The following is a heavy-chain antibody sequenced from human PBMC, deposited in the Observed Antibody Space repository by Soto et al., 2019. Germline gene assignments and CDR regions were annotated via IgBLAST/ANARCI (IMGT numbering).Heavy chain of an antibody. CDR3: TTDRWSTSLYYYYGMDV. V-gene: IGHV3-15*07. Sequence: EVQLVESGGGLVKPGGSLRLSCAASGFTFSNAWMNWVRQAPGKGLEWVGRIKSKTDGGTTDYAAPVKGRFTISRDDSKNTLYLQMNSLKTEDTAMYYCTTDRWSTSLYYYYGMDVWGQGTTVTVSS. D-gene: IGHD2-2*01. J-gene: IGHJ6*02. CDR2: IKSKTDGGTT. CDR1: GFTFSNAW.